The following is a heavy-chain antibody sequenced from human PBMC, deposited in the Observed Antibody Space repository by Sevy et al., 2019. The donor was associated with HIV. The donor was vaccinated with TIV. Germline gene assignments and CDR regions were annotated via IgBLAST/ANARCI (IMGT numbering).Heavy chain of an antibody. Sequence: ASVNVSCKASGGTFNTYAISWVRQAPGQGLEWMGGIIPIFGTANYAQNFQGRVAITADESTTTVFMELSSLRSEDTAVYYCARGGGLGNCGGGSCYSGNYWGQGTLVTVSS. D-gene: IGHD2-15*01. CDR1: GGTFNTYA. CDR3: ARGGGLGNCGGGSCYSGNY. V-gene: IGHV1-69*13. CDR2: IIPIFGTA. J-gene: IGHJ4*02.